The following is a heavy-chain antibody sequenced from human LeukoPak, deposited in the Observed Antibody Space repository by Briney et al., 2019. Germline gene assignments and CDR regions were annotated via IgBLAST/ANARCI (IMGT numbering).Heavy chain of an antibody. V-gene: IGHV1-8*01. CDR2: MNPNSGNT. J-gene: IGHJ4*02. Sequence: GASVKVSCKASGYTFTSYDINWVRQATGQGLEWMGWMNPNSGNTGYAQKFQGRVTMTRNTSISTAYMELSSLRSEDTALYYCARARGEANNGLKNVYYFDYWGQGTLVTVSS. D-gene: IGHD1/OR15-1a*01. CDR1: GYTFTSYD. CDR3: ARARGEANNGLKNVYYFDY.